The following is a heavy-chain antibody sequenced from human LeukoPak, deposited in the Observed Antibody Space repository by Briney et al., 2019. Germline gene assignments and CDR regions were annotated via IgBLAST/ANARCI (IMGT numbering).Heavy chain of an antibody. J-gene: IGHJ4*02. V-gene: IGHV3-30*02. D-gene: IGHD3-22*01. Sequence: PGGSLRLSCAASGFTFNSYGMHWVRQAPGKGLEWVAFIRFDGSYKYYADSVKGRFTISRDTSKNTLYLQMNSLRAEDTAVYYCAKDSRYYYDSSGYYPDYWGQGTLVTVSS. CDR1: GFTFNSYG. CDR2: IRFDGSYK. CDR3: AKDSRYYYDSSGYYPDY.